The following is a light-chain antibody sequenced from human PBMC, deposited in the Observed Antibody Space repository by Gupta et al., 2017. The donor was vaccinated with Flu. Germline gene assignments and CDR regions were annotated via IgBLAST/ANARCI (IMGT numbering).Light chain of an antibody. CDR3: QQYDDWPLT. CDR2: AAS. Sequence: EVVMTQSPATLSVSPGERATLSCRASQNVRVNVAWYQQKSGQATRLLIYAASTRATGIPDTVVGSGSGTDCTRTINSLQSEDVAVYYCQQYDDWPLTFGGGTKVDIK. CDR1: QNVRVN. J-gene: IGKJ4*01. V-gene: IGKV3-15*01.